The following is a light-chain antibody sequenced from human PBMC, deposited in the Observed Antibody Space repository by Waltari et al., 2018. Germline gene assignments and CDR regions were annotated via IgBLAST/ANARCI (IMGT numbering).Light chain of an antibody. V-gene: IGLV1-44*01. CDR1: ASNIGNNV. CDR2: RSD. Sequence: QSVLTQPPSASGPPGQGVTIPCSGGASNIGNNVVNWYQQVPGKAPKLLIYRSDRRPAGVPDRFSGSKSGTSASLAISGLQSEDEADYYCAAWDDSLNGRWVFGGGTKVTVL. J-gene: IGLJ3*02. CDR3: AAWDDSLNGRWV.